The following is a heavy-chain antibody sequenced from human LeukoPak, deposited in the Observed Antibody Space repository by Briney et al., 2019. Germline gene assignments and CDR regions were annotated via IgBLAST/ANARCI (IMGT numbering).Heavy chain of an antibody. CDR3: ARHGRTNGRTTIAFFKGRRERYDWVDP. CDR2: IYYSGST. J-gene: IGHJ5*02. V-gene: IGHV4-39*01. CDR1: GGSISSSSYY. Sequence: SETLSLTCTVSGGSISSSSYYWGWIRQPPGKGLEWIGSIYYSGSTYYNPSLKSRVTISVDTSKNQFSLQLNPVTAADTAVYYCARHGRTNGRTTIAFFKGRRERYDWVDPWGQGTLVTVSS. D-gene: IGHD1-1*01.